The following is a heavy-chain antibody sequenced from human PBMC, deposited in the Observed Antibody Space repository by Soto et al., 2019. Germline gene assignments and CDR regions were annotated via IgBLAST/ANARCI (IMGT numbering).Heavy chain of an antibody. J-gene: IGHJ4*02. D-gene: IGHD6-19*01. CDR2: VGNYNGNT. Sequence: GASVKVSCKASGYTFSSSGISWVRQAPGQGLEWMGWVGNYNGNTNYAQMFQGRVTMTTDTSTSTAYMELRSLRIDDWSFFYFSRFTFPPLAVAVFFDCWGQGTLVTVSS. V-gene: IGHV1-18*01. CDR3: SRFTFPPLAVAVFFDC. CDR1: GYTFSSSG.